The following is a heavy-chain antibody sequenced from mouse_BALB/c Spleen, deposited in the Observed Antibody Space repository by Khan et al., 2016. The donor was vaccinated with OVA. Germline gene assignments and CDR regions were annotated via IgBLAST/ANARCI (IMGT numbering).Heavy chain of an antibody. J-gene: IGHJ3*01. Sequence: EVQLQQSGPELMKPGASVKISCKASGYSFSSYYIHWVMQRHGESLEWIGYIDPFSGGSTYNQKFKGKATLTVDKSSSTAYIHLSNLTSEDSAVYYCTRHGYVAWFTYWGQGTLVTVSA. CDR1: GYSFSSYY. CDR2: IDPFSGGS. V-gene: IGHV1S135*01. CDR3: TRHGYVAWFTY. D-gene: IGHD2-2*01.